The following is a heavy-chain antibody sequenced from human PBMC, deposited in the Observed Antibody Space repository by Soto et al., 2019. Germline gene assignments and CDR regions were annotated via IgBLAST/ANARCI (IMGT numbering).Heavy chain of an antibody. Sequence: GSLRLSCAVSGFICSSYDMSWVRQAPGKGLAWVSTILIGGSTHYEDSVQGRFTISRDTSKNTVYLHMNSLTAGDTAVYYCAKATATGGGAFEIYGQGTMVTVSS. CDR1: GFICSSYD. V-gene: IGHV3-23*01. D-gene: IGHD2-8*02. CDR2: ILIGGST. J-gene: IGHJ3*02. CDR3: AKATATGGGAFEI.